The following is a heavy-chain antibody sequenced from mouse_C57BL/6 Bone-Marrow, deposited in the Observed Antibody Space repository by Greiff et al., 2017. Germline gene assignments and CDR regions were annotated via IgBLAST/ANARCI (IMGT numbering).Heavy chain of an antibody. Sequence: EVQLQQSGTVLARPGASVKMSCKTSGYTFTSYWMHWAKQRPGQGLDWIGAIYPGNRNTSYNQKFTGKAKLTAVTSTRTVYMKLSSLTNAVSSVYYCTSRYYYGSPFAFCGQGTLVTVSA. CDR3: TSRYYYGSPFAF. V-gene: IGHV1-5*01. CDR1: GYTFTSYW. J-gene: IGHJ3*01. CDR2: IYPGNRNT. D-gene: IGHD1-1*01.